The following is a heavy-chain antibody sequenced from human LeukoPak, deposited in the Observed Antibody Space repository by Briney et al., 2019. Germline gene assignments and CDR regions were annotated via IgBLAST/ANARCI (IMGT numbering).Heavy chain of an antibody. CDR3: ARGSYGMDV. CDR1: GFTLSIYD. V-gene: IGHV3-48*01. Sequence: GGSLRLSCAASGFTLSIYDMNWVRQAPGKGLEWVSYISNSGSSIYYADSVKGRFTISRDNAKNSLYLQMNSLRAEDTAVYYCARGSYGMDVWGQGTTVTVSS. J-gene: IGHJ6*02. CDR2: ISNSGSSI.